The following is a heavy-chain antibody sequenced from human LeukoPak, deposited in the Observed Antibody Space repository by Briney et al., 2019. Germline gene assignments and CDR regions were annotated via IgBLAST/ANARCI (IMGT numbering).Heavy chain of an antibody. D-gene: IGHD4-17*01. V-gene: IGHV4-31*03. CDR2: IYYSGST. Sequence: SETLSLTCTVSGGSISSGGYYWSWIRQHPGKGLEWIGYIYYSGSTYYNPSLKSRVTISVDTSKNQFSLKLNSVTAADTAVYYCARDQDGEDYGNAFNIWGQGTLVTVFS. J-gene: IGHJ3*02. CDR3: ARDQDGEDYGNAFNI. CDR1: GGSISSGGYY.